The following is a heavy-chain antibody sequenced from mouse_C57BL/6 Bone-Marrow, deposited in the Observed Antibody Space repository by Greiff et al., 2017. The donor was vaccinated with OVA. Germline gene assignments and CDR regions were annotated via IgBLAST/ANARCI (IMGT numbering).Heavy chain of an antibody. Sequence: VKLQQPGAELVRPGSSVKLSCKASGYTFTSYWMHWVKQRPIQGLEWIGNIDPSDSETHYNQKFKDKATLTVDKSSSTAYMQLSSLTSEDSAVYYCARRRQLRLDYWGQGTTLTVSS. J-gene: IGHJ2*01. CDR1: GYTFTSYW. CDR2: IDPSDSET. CDR3: ARRRQLRLDY. V-gene: IGHV1-52*01. D-gene: IGHD3-2*02.